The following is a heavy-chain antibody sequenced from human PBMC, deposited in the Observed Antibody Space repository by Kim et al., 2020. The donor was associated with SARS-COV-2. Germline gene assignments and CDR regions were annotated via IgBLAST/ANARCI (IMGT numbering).Heavy chain of an antibody. CDR1: GYTLTELS. CDR3: ATMYGDMGWFDP. CDR2: FDPEDGET. V-gene: IGHV1-24*01. J-gene: IGHJ5*02. Sequence: ASVKVSCKVSGYTLTELSMHWVRQAPGKGLEWMGGFDPEDGETIYAQKLQGRVTMTEDTSTDTAYMELSSLRSEDTAVYYCATMYGDMGWFDPWGQGTLVTVSS. D-gene: IGHD4-17*01.